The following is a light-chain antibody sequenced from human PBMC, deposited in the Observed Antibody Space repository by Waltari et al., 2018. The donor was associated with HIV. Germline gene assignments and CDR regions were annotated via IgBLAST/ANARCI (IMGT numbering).Light chain of an antibody. CDR3: CSYAGRITSVV. V-gene: IGLV2-23*02. Sequence: QSALTQPASVSGSPGQSITISCTGTSSDVGSYNLVSWYQQHPGKAPKLMIHEVNKRPSGVSNRFSGSKSGNTASLTISGLQAEDEGYYYCCSYAGRITSVVFGGGTKLTVL. CDR1: SSDVGSYNL. CDR2: EVN. J-gene: IGLJ2*01.